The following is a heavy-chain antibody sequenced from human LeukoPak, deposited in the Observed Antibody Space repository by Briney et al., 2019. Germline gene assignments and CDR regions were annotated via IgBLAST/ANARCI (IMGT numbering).Heavy chain of an antibody. Sequence: PSETLSLTCAVYGGSFSGYFWSWIRQPPEKGLEWIGEINHSGSPDYSPSLKSRVTISVDTSRNQFSLKLSSVTAADTAVYYCVREREQRDKRRYATGYDYWGQGTLVTVSS. CDR3: VREREQRDKRRYATGYDY. J-gene: IGHJ4*02. CDR2: INHSGSP. CDR1: GGSFSGYF. D-gene: IGHD3-9*01. V-gene: IGHV4-34*01.